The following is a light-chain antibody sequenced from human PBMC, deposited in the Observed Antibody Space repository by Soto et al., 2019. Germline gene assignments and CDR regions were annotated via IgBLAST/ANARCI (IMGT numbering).Light chain of an antibody. CDR1: QSVSSN. Sequence: EKVMTQSLAAPAVSPGDRAARACAASQSVSSNLAWYQQKPGQAPRLLIYGASNRATGIPARFSGSGSGTDFTLTISSLQPEDSAVYYCQQSNVWPPVTFGKGTRREIK. CDR2: GAS. CDR3: QQSNVWPPVT. J-gene: IGKJ5*01. V-gene: IGKV3D-15*01.